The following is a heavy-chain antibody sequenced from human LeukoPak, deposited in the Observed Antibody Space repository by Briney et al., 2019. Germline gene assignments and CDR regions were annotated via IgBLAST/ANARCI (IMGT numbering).Heavy chain of an antibody. D-gene: IGHD3-16*01. CDR2: INHNGNVN. CDR3: ARGGGLDV. J-gene: IGHJ6*02. Sequence: GGSLILSCVASGFTFSSYWMNWARQAPGKGLEWVASINHNGNVNYYVDSVKGRFTISRDNAKNSLYLQMSNLRAEDTAVYFCARGGGLDVWGQGATVTVSS. V-gene: IGHV3-7*03. CDR1: GFTFSSYW.